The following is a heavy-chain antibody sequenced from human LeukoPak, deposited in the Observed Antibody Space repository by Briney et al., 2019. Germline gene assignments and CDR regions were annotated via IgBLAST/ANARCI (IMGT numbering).Heavy chain of an antibody. D-gene: IGHD1-26*01. CDR1: GYILSSYW. V-gene: IGHV3-7*01. J-gene: IGHJ4*02. CDR2: INHDGSDI. CDR3: ARFSRGELANY. Sequence: GGSLRLSCAASGYILSSYWTSWVRQVPGKGLAWVANINHDGSDIQYVDSVKGRFTVSRDNAKNALYLQMNSLRAEDTAVYYCARFSRGELANYWGQGTLVIVSS.